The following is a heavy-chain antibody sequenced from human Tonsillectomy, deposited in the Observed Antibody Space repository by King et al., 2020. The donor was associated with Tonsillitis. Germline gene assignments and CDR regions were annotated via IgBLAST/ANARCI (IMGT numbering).Heavy chain of an antibody. J-gene: IGHJ4*02. D-gene: IGHD2-8*01. CDR2: ISTTSTYI. V-gene: IGHV3-21*01. CDR3: ARGNGDN. Sequence: VQLVESGGGLVKPGGSLRLSCAASGFTFSSYSMNWVRQAQGKGLEWVSSISTTSTYIYLADSVKGRFTISRDNAKNSLYLQMSSLRAEDTAVYYCARGNGDNWGQGTLVTVSS. CDR1: GFTFSSYS.